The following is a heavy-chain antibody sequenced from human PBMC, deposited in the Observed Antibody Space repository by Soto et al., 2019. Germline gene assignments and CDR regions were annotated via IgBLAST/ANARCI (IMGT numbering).Heavy chain of an antibody. V-gene: IGHV4-4*07. D-gene: IGHD3-3*01. CDR1: GRSMSGYY. CDR2: IYTSGTT. J-gene: IGHJ4*02. CDR3: AREDYSDTGYYVV. Sequence: SETLSLTCTVSGRSMSGYYWSWIRQPAGERLEWIGRIYTSGTTDFNPSLKGRVTMSVDTSKNQFSLKLTAVTAAGTALYYCAREDYSDTGYYVVWGQGTQVTVSS.